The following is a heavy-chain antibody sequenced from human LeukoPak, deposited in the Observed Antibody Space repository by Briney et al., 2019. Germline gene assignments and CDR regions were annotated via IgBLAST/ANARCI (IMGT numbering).Heavy chain of an antibody. CDR1: GYTFTGYY. CDR2: INPGDGTT. D-gene: IGHD3-22*01. Sequence: ASVKVSCKASGYTFTGYYIHWVRQAPGQGLEWMGIINPGDGTTSYAQKFQGRVTMTRDTSTSTVYMELRSLRSEDTAAHYCARAPANKYDSRLSEDYWGQGTLVTVS. CDR3: ARAPANKYDSRLSEDY. J-gene: IGHJ4*02. V-gene: IGHV1-46*01.